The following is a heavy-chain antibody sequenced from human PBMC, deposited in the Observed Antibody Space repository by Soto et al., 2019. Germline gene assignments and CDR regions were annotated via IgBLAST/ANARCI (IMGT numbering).Heavy chain of an antibody. D-gene: IGHD6-25*01. CDR2: MYYGGTT. CDR3: GREAAGFDL. J-gene: IGHJ5*02. CDR1: GFTVSSDN. Sequence: EMQLVETGGGLIQPGGSLRLSCAASGFTVSSDNMSWVRQAPGKGLEWISVMYYGGTTYYADSVQGRVTISSDSYTSTLNLQMTALRASERAVYCMGREAAGFDLLGQG. V-gene: IGHV3-53*02.